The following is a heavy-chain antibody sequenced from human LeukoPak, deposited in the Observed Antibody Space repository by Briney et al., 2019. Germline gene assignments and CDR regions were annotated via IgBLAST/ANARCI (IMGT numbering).Heavy chain of an antibody. J-gene: IGHJ6*02. V-gene: IGHV1-18*01. D-gene: IGHD3-10*01. CDR3: ARSGAGYYYYGMDV. CDR1: GYTFTSYG. CDR2: ISAYYGNT. Sequence: ASVKVSCKASGYTFTSYGISWVRPAPGQGLAWMGWISAYYGNTNYAQKLQGRVTMTTDTSTSTAYMELRSLRSDDTAVYYCARSGAGYYYYGMDVWGQGTTVTVSS.